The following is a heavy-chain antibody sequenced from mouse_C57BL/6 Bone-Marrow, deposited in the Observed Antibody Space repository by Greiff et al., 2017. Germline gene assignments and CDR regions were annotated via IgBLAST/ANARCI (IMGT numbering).Heavy chain of an antibody. V-gene: IGHV1-55*01. J-gene: IGHJ2*01. D-gene: IGHD4-1*01. Sequence: QVQLQQPGADLVKPGASVKMSCKASGYTFTSYWITWVKQRPGQGLEWIGDIYPTSGRTNYNEKFKSKAILAVDTPSNTAYMQLSNLTSEDSAVFDCARSGPLGRSFDYWGQGTTLTVSS. CDR1: GYTFTSYW. CDR3: ARSGPLGRSFDY. CDR2: IYPTSGRT.